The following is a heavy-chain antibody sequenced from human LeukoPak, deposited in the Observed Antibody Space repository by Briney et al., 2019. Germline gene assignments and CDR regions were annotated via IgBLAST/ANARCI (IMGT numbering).Heavy chain of an antibody. CDR3: AIPLSGYDYHTDY. J-gene: IGHJ4*02. V-gene: IGHV1-24*01. D-gene: IGHD5-12*01. CDR1: GYTLTELS. CDR2: FDPEDGET. Sequence: ASVKVSCKVPGYTLTELSMHWVRQAPGKGLEWMGGFDPEDGETIYAQKFQGRVTITADESTSTAYMELSSLRSEDTAVYYCAIPLSGYDYHTDYWGQGTLVTVSS.